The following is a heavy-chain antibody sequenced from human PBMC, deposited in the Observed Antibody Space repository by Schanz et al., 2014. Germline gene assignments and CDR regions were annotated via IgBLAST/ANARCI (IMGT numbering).Heavy chain of an antibody. V-gene: IGHV3-11*05. Sequence: QVQLVESGGGLVKPGGSLRLSCAASGLTFSDYYMSWIRQAPGKGLEWVSYISSSSSYTNYADSVKGRFTISRDNAKNSLYLQMNSLRAEDTAVYYCARDPNTSAWLPYFDTWGQGTLVTVSS. CDR2: ISSSSSYT. J-gene: IGHJ4*02. CDR1: GLTFSDYY. CDR3: ARDPNTSAWLPYFDT. D-gene: IGHD6-19*01.